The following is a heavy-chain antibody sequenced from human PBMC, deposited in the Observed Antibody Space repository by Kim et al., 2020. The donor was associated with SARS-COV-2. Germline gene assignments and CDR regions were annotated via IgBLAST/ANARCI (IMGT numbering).Heavy chain of an antibody. Sequence: SETLSLTCTLSGASFSDYSWTWIRQPPGKGLEWVGSVYHSGRTSYNSSLKSRVTISLDTSKNQISLKLISVTPADSAIYYCARDRVIHPKVELRKNYY. CDR2: VYHSGRT. J-gene: IGHJ6*01. V-gene: IGHV4-59*01. CDR3: ARDRVIHPKVELRKNYY. CDR1: GASFSDYS. D-gene: IGHD1-7*01.